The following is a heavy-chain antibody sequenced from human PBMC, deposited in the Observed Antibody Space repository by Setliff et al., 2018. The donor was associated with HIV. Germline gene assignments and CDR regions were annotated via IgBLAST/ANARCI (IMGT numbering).Heavy chain of an antibody. V-gene: IGHV3-7*01. Sequence: PGGSLRLSCAASGLTFSNFWMHWVRQAPGKGLEWVASISPDGNRNHCVGSVKGRSTISRDNAKNSLYLQMNSLRGEDTAVYYCARYFRDGSYNDYWGQGTLVTVSS. CDR3: ARYFRDGSYNDY. CDR1: GLTFSNFW. J-gene: IGHJ4*02. D-gene: IGHD3-10*01. CDR2: ISPDGNRN.